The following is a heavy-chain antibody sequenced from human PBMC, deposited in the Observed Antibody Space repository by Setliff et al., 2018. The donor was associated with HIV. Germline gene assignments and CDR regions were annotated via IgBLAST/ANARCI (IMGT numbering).Heavy chain of an antibody. D-gene: IGHD4-17*01. CDR1: GYTFTSYG. CDR2: ISAYNGNT. Sequence: WASVKVSCKASGYTFTSYGISWVRQAPGQGLEWMGWISAYNGNTNYAQKLQGRVTMTTDTSTSTAYMELRSLRSDDTAVYYCARDKRSFYGDYEGDAFDIWGQGTMVTVS. J-gene: IGHJ3*02. CDR3: ARDKRSFYGDYEGDAFDI. V-gene: IGHV1-18*01.